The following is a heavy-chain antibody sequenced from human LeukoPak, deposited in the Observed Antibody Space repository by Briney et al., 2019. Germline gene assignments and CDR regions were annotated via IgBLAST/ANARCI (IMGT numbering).Heavy chain of an antibody. CDR1: GFTFSSYG. D-gene: IGHD2-2*02. CDR3: ARGVPAAISWFDP. Sequence: PGWSLRLSCAASGFTFSSYGMHWVRQAPGKGLEWVAVIWYDGSNKYYADSVKGRFTISRDNSKNTLYLQMNSLRAEDTAVYYCARGVPAAISWFDPWGQGTLVTVSS. CDR2: IWYDGSNK. J-gene: IGHJ5*02. V-gene: IGHV3-33*01.